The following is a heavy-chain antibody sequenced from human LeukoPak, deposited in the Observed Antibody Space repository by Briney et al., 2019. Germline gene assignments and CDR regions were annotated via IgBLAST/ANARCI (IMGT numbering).Heavy chain of an antibody. J-gene: IGHJ5*02. CDR2: MNPNSGDT. CDR3: ARSGFGSGISFDL. Sequence: GASVTVSCKASGYTFTSYDINWVRQTTGQGLEWMGWMNPNSGDTGYPQKFQGRVTMTRDTSITTAYMELSSLRSEDTAVYYCARSGFGSGISFDLWGQGTLVTVSS. CDR1: GYTFTSYD. V-gene: IGHV1-8*01. D-gene: IGHD3-10*01.